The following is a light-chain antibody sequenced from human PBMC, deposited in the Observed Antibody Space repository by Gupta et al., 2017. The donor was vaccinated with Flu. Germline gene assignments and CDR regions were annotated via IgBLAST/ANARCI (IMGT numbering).Light chain of an antibody. V-gene: IGKV1-5*03. CDR2: KAS. Sequence: STLAASVGDRVTITCRASQSINSWLAWYQQKPGKAPKLLISKASNSESGVPSRFSGSESGTELTLTISSRQPDDFATYYCQQYSDFSTFTFGPGTKVDIK. CDR3: QQYSDFSTFT. J-gene: IGKJ3*01. CDR1: QSINSW.